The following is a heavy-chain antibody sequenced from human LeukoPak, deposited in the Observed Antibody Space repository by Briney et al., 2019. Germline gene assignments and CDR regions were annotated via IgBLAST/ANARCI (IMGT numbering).Heavy chain of an antibody. CDR3: GGEGRGYFDY. CDR2: ISYDGSNK. CDR1: GFTFSSYA. J-gene: IGHJ4*02. V-gene: IGHV3-30-3*01. Sequence: GGSLRLSCAASGFTFSSYAMSWVRQAPGKGLEWVAVISYDGSNKYYADSVKGRFTISRDNSKNTLYLQMNSLRAEDTAVYYCGGEGRGYFDYWGQGTLVTVSS. D-gene: IGHD2-21*01.